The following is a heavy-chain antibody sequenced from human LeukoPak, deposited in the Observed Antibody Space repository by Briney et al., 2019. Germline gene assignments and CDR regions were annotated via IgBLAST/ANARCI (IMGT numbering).Heavy chain of an antibody. CDR3: ARDGVTGATGNFDY. Sequence: GGSLRLSCAASGFTFTSYDVNWVRQAPGKGLDWVSYIRSDGSTIHYADSVKGRFTISRDNAKNSLYLQMSSLRAEDTAVYYCARDGVTGATGNFDYWGQGALVTVSS. J-gene: IGHJ4*02. V-gene: IGHV3-48*03. CDR2: IRSDGSTI. D-gene: IGHD1-20*01. CDR1: GFTFTSYD.